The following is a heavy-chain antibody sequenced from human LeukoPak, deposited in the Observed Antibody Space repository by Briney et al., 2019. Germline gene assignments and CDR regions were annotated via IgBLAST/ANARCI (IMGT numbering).Heavy chain of an antibody. CDR2: IYTSGST. D-gene: IGHD6-19*01. CDR1: GGSISSYY. V-gene: IGHV4-4*07. J-gene: IGHJ3*02. CDR3: ARGSRMAGDAFDI. Sequence: SETLSLTCTVSGGSISSYYWSWVRQPAGKGLEWVGRIYTSGSTNYNPSLKSRVTMSVDTSKTQFSLKLSSVTAAETAVYYCARGSRMAGDAFDIWGQGTMVTVSS.